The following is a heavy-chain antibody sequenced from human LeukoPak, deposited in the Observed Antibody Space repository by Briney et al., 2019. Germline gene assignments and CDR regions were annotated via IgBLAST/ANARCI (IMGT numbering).Heavy chain of an antibody. CDR2: TYYRSKWYN. V-gene: IGHV6-1*01. CDR1: GVSVSSNSAA. CDR3: ARASAYCSGGSCYHFDY. Sequence: SQTLSLTCAISGVSVSSNSAAWNWIRQSPSRGLEWLGRTYYRSKWYNDYAVSVKSRITINPDTSKNQFSLQLNSVTPEDTAVYYCARASAYCSGGSCYHFDYWGQGTLVTVSS. J-gene: IGHJ4*02. D-gene: IGHD2-15*01.